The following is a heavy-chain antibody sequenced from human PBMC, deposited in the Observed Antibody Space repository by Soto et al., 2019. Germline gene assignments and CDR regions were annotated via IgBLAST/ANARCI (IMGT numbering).Heavy chain of an antibody. J-gene: IGHJ4*02. V-gene: IGHV3-23*01. D-gene: IGHD2-21*02. CDR2: ISVSVGRT. Sequence: EVQLLESGGGLGQPGGSLRLSCAASGFTFKNFAMSWVRQAPGKGLEWVSTISVSVGRTYSADSVQGRFTVSSDISDNTLFLRMTSLTADDTAVYFCAKRDVPHSTSNAYFYDHWGRGVLVTVSS. CDR1: GFTFKNFA. CDR3: AKRDVPHSTSNAYFYDH.